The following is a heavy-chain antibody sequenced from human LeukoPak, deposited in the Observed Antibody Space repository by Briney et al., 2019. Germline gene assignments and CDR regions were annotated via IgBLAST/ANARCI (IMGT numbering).Heavy chain of an antibody. J-gene: IGHJ4*02. CDR1: GGSISSSSYY. CDR2: IYYSGST. D-gene: IGHD6-13*01. Sequence: SETLSLTCTVSGGSISSSSYYWRWIPQPPRKGLQWIGTIYYSGSTYYNPSLKSRVTISVDTSKNQFSLKLSSVTAADTAVYYCARNPGIAGGDYWGQGTLVTVSS. CDR3: ARNPGIAGGDY. V-gene: IGHV4-39*01.